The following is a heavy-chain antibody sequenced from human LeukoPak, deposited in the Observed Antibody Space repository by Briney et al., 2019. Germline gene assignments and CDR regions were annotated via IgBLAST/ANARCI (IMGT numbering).Heavy chain of an antibody. CDR3: ASLPRLRQWLPQDAFDI. CDR1: GGSISSSSYY. V-gene: IGHV4-39*01. CDR2: IYYSGST. Sequence: SETLSLTCTVSGGSISSSSYYWGWIRQPPGKGLEWIGSIYYSGSTYYNPSLKSRVTISVDTSKNQFSLKLSSVTAADTAVYYCASLPRLRQWLPQDAFDIWGQGTMVTVSS. D-gene: IGHD6-19*01. J-gene: IGHJ3*02.